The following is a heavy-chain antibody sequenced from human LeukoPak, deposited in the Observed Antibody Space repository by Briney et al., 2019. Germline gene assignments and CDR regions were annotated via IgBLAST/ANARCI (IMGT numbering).Heavy chain of an antibody. Sequence: GESLKISCAASGFIFSNYAMSWVRQAPGKGLEWVSGITGSGGRTYYADSVKGRFTISRDNSKNTLYLRMNSLRAEDTAVYYCARGPKGLTFGGVIVYFDYWGQGTLVTVSS. J-gene: IGHJ4*02. V-gene: IGHV3-23*01. CDR1: GFIFSNYA. D-gene: IGHD3-16*02. CDR3: ARGPKGLTFGGVIVYFDY. CDR2: ITGSGGRT.